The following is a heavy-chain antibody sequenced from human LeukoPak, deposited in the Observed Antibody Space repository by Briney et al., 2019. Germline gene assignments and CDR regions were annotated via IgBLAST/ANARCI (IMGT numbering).Heavy chain of an antibody. CDR2: INQAVSEK. Sequence: GGSLRLSCAASGFFFRSFWMTWVRQAPGKGLEWVANINQAVSEKYYVDSVRGRFTISRDNAKNSLYLQMTSLGVEDTAVYYCARERDGRFFDYWGQGTLVAVSS. V-gene: IGHV3-7*01. J-gene: IGHJ4*02. CDR1: GFFFRSFW. CDR3: ARERDGRFFDY. D-gene: IGHD3-3*01.